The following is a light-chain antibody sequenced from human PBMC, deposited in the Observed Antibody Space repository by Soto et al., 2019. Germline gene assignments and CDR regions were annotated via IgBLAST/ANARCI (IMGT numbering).Light chain of an antibody. Sequence: QSALTQPRSVSGSPGQSVTISCTGTSSDVSRYNYVSWYQQHPGKAPKFMIYDVSERPSGVPDRFSGSKSGDTASLTISGLQVEDEADYYCCSYAGSYSWVFGGGTKLTVL. CDR3: CSYAGSYSWV. J-gene: IGLJ3*02. V-gene: IGLV2-11*01. CDR1: SSDVSRYNY. CDR2: DVS.